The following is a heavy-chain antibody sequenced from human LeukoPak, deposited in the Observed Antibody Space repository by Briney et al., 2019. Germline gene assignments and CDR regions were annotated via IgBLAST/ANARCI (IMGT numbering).Heavy chain of an antibody. J-gene: IGHJ4*02. CDR1: GFDFTVYW. D-gene: IGHD2-21*02. CDR2: IKQDGSEK. Sequence: PGGSLRLSCAASGFDFTVYWMTWVRQAPGKGLEWVANIKQDGSEKYYVDSVKSRFTISRDNAKNSVFLQMNSLRAEDTALYYCAKDRGDYGFDYWGQGTLVTVSS. CDR3: AKDRGDYGFDY. V-gene: IGHV3-7*01.